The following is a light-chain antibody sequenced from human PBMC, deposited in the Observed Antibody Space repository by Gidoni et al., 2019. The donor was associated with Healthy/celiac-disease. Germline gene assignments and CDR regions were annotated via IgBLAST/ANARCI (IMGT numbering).Light chain of an antibody. CDR3: QQRSNWPPST. J-gene: IGKJ5*01. CDR2: DAS. CDR1: QSVSSH. V-gene: IGKV3-11*01. Sequence: EIVLTQPPATLSLSPGERATLSSRASQSVSSHLAWYQQKPGQAPRLLIYDASNRATGSPARCSGSGSGTEVTITISSREPEDFAVYYCQQRSNWPPSTFGQGTRLEIK.